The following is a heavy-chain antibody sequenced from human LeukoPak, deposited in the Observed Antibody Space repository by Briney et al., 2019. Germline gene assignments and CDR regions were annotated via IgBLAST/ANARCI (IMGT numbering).Heavy chain of an antibody. D-gene: IGHD1-26*01. J-gene: IGHJ3*02. Sequence: GGSLRLSCAASGFTFSSYWMHWVRQAPGKGLLWVSRIYSDGSSTIYADSVQGRFTISRDNAKNTLYLQMNSLRAEDTAVYYCAKDREGASPYDAFDIWGQGTMVTVSS. CDR3: AKDREGASPYDAFDI. CDR1: GFTFSSYW. V-gene: IGHV3-74*01. CDR2: IYSDGSST.